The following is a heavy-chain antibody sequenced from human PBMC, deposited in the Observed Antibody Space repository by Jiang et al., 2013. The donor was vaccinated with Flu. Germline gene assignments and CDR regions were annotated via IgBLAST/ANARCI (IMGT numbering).Heavy chain of an antibody. Sequence: EWIGYIYYSGSTYYNPSLKSRVTISVDTSKNQXSLKLSSVTAADTAVYYCARGTAVGATADPIDYWGQGTLVTVSS. CDR2: IYYSGST. V-gene: IGHV4-30-4*01. J-gene: IGHJ4*02. D-gene: IGHD1-26*01. CDR3: ARGTAVGATADPIDY.